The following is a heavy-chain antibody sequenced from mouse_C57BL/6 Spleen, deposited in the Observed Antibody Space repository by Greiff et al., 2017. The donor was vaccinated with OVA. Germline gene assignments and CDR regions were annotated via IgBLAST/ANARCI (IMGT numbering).Heavy chain of an antibody. J-gene: IGHJ4*01. CDR3: ARGGDGYYSYYYAMDY. V-gene: IGHV5-17*01. CDR2: ISSGSSTI. Sequence: EVQGVESGGGLVKPGGSLKLSCAASGFTFSDYGMHWVRQAPEKGLEWVAYISSGSSTIYYADTVKGRFTISRDNAKNTLFLQMTSLRSEDTAMYYCARGGDGYYSYYYAMDYWGQGTSVTVSS. D-gene: IGHD2-3*01. CDR1: GFTFSDYG.